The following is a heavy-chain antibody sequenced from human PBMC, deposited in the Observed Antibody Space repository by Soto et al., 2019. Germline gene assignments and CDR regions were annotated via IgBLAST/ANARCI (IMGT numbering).Heavy chain of an antibody. CDR2: INPSGGST. D-gene: IGHD6-13*01. CDR1: GYTFINYY. CDR3: ARGLITAAGTSLSS. V-gene: IGHV1-46*01. Sequence: QVQLVQSGAEVKEPGASVKVSCKASGYTFINYYLHWVRQAPGQGLEWMGIINPSGGSTTYAKRFNGRVPMTRDTPTSTVYMELSSLRSEDTAVYFCARGLITAAGTSLSSWGQGTLVTVSS. J-gene: IGHJ5*02.